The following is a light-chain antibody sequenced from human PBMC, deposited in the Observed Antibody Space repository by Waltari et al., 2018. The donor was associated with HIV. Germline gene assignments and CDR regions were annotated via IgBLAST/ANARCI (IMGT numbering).Light chain of an antibody. CDR2: LERSGSY. Sequence: QPVLTQSSSASASLGSSVKLTCPLSSRHSSYIIAWHQQQPGKAPRYLMKLERSGSYKKRSGVPARFSGASSGADRYLTISNLQSEDEADYYCETWDSDTWVFGGGTKLTVL. CDR3: ETWDSDTWV. V-gene: IGLV4-60*03. CDR1: SRHSSYI. J-gene: IGLJ3*02.